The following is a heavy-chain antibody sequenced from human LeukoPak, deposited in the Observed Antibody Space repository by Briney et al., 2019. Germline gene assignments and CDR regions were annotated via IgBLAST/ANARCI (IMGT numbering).Heavy chain of an antibody. CDR1: GFTFSSYG. CDR3: AKARTSYGSGSDFDY. V-gene: IGHV3-23*01. J-gene: IGHJ4*02. CDR2: ISGSGGST. Sequence: PGGSLRLSCVASGFTFSSYGMSWVRQAPGKGLEWVSAISGSGGSTYYADSVKGRFTISRDNSKNTLYLQMNSLRAEDTAVYYCAKARTSYGSGSDFDYWGQGTLVTVSS. D-gene: IGHD3-10*01.